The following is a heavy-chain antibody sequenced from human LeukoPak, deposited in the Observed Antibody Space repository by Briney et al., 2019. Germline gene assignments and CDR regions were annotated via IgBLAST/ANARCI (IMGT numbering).Heavy chain of an antibody. V-gene: IGHV1-2*02. D-gene: IGHD3-10*01. CDR2: INPDSGGT. CDR1: GYTFTGYY. Sequence: ASEKVSCKASGYTFTGYYMHWVRQAPGQGLEWMGWINPDSGGTNYAQKFQGRVTMTRDTSISTAYMELSRLRSDDTAVYYCARVIGELFLDYWGQGTLVTVSS. J-gene: IGHJ4*02. CDR3: ARVIGELFLDY.